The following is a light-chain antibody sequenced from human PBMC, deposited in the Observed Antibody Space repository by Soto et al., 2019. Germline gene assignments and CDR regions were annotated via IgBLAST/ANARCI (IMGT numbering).Light chain of an antibody. CDR3: AAWDDSLNGYV. J-gene: IGLJ1*01. CDR1: SSNIGSNS. CDR2: RNN. Sequence: QSGLTQPPSASGTPGERVTISWSVSSSNIGSNSVNWYQQLPGTAPKLLIYRNNQWPSGVPDRFSGSKSGTSASLAISGLQSEDEADYYCAAWDDSLNGYVFGTGTKVTVL. V-gene: IGLV1-44*01.